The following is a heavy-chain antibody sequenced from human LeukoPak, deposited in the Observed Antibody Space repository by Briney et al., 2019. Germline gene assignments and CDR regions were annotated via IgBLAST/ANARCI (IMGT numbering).Heavy chain of an antibody. D-gene: IGHD4-17*01. J-gene: IGHJ6*03. V-gene: IGHV3-23*01. CDR3: AKERHGDYYYYYMDV. Sequence: GGSLRLSCGLSGFTFSSYAVSWVRQAPGKGLEWLSVTSSRGGTIYYADSVKGRFTIARDKSNNTVYLQMNSLRADDTAVYYCAKERHGDYYYYYMDVWGKGTTVTVSS. CDR2: TSSRGGTI. CDR1: GFTFSSYA.